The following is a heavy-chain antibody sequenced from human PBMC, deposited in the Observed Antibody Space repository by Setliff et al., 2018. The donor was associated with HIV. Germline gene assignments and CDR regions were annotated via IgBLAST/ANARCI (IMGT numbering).Heavy chain of an antibody. Sequence: ASVKVSCKASGYSFTNYAMHWVRQAPGQRLEWMGWINVGNDNTKYSQKFQGRVTITRDTSASTAYMELSSLRSEDTAVYYCAGDPCLVHTITCSLDIWGQGTMVTVSS. J-gene: IGHJ3*02. V-gene: IGHV1-3*01. D-gene: IGHD5-12*01. CDR1: GYSFTNYA. CDR3: AGDPCLVHTITCSLDI. CDR2: INVGNDNT.